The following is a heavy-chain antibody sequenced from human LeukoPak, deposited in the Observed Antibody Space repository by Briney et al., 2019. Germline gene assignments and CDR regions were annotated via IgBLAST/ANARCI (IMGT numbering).Heavy chain of an antibody. CDR2: IKEDGSEK. Sequence: GGSLRLSCAASGFTFSNYWMSWVPQAPGKGLEWVANIKEDGSEKYYVDSVKGRFTISRDNARTSLYLQMNSLRAEDTAVYYCASGRQLGYWGQGTLVTVSS. CDR1: GFTFSNYW. J-gene: IGHJ4*02. CDR3: ASGRQLGY. D-gene: IGHD6-13*01. V-gene: IGHV3-7*01.